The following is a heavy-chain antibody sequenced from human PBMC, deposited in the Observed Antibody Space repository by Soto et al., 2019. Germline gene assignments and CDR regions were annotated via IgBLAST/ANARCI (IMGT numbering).Heavy chain of an antibody. J-gene: IGHJ4*02. V-gene: IGHV4-34*01. CDR2: INYSGNT. D-gene: IGHD1-26*01. CDR1: GESFSGYY. CDR3: ARHHVRGRTIVGAAEY. Sequence: PSETLSLTCAVYGESFSGYYWSWIRQPPGKGLEWIGEINYSGNTNYSPSLKSRVSISVDTSKNQLFLNMSSMTAADTAMYYCARHHVRGRTIVGAAEYWGQGTLVTVSS.